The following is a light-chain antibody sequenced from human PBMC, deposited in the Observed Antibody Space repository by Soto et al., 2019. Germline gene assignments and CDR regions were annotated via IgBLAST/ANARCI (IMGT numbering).Light chain of an antibody. CDR1: QSIANNY. CDR3: QQYGGSPWT. V-gene: IGKV3-20*01. CDR2: DAS. J-gene: IGKJ1*01. Sequence: EVALTQSPGTLSLSPGARATLSCRASQSIANNYLTWYQQKPGQAPRVLIYDASTRAAGIPDRFSGSGSGTDFTLNISRLEPEDSEVYYCQQYGGSPWTFGQGTKVDIK.